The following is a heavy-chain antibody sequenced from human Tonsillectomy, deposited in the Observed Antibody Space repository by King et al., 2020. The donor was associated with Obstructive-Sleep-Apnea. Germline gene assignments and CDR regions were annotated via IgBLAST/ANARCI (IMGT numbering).Heavy chain of an antibody. Sequence: VQLVESGAEVQKPGASVKVSCKASGYTFSSAEIHWVRQAPGQGLEWMGWMNPNSGNTAYVQKFQGRVTMTRNPSINTAYMELSSLRSTDTAVYFCARGSSRSFDLWGQGTLVTVS. CDR1: GYTFSSAE. D-gene: IGHD6-13*01. CDR3: ARGSSRSFDL. CDR2: MNPNSGNT. V-gene: IGHV1-8*01. J-gene: IGHJ4*02.